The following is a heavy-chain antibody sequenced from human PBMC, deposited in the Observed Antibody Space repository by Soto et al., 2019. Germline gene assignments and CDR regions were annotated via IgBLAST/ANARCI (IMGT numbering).Heavy chain of an antibody. V-gene: IGHV1-69*12. J-gene: IGHJ4*02. CDR1: GGTFSSYA. Sequence: QVQLVQSGAEVKKPGSSVKVSCKASGGTFSSYAISWVRQAPGQGLEWMGGIIPIFGTANYAQKFQGRVKINADDYTSTAYMELSSLRSEDTAVYYCAREWVYDSSKKLDYWGQGTLVTVSS. D-gene: IGHD3-22*01. CDR3: AREWVYDSSKKLDY. CDR2: IIPIFGTA.